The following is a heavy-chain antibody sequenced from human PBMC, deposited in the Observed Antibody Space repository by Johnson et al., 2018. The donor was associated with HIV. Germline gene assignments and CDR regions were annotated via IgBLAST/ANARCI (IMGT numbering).Heavy chain of an antibody. CDR3: ARDRARWSSGWYNDAFDI. CDR2: IKQDGSEK. Sequence: VQLVESGGGLVQPGGSLRLSCAASGFTFSSYWMSWVRQAPGKGLEWVANIKQDGSEKYYVDSVKGRFTISRDNAKNSLYLQMNSLRAEDTALYYCARDRARWSSGWYNDAFDIWGQGTMVTVSS. CDR1: GFTFSSYW. J-gene: IGHJ3*02. V-gene: IGHV3-7*05. D-gene: IGHD6-19*01.